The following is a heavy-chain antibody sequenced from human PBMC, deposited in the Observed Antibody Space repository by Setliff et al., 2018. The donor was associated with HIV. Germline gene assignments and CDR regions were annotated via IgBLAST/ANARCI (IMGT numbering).Heavy chain of an antibody. CDR1: GYSINSGYY. CDR2: IYHSEST. D-gene: IGHD3-22*01. CDR3: ARGHSYDSYGYYLRGFDI. Sequence: SETLSLTCAVSGYSINSGYYWGWIRQPPGKGLEWIGTIYHSESTNYNPSVKRRVTISIDTSKNQISLKLSSVTAADTAVYYCARGHSYDSYGYYLRGFDIWGPGTMVTVSS. V-gene: IGHV4-38-2*01. J-gene: IGHJ3*02.